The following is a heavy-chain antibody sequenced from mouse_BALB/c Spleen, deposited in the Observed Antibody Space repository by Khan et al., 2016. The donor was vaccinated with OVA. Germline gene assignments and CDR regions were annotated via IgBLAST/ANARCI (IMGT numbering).Heavy chain of an antibody. CDR1: GYTFTDYS. Sequence: QIQLVQSGPELKKPGETVKISCKASGYTFTDYSMHWVKQAPGKGLKWMGWINTETGEPTYVDDFKGRVVFSLGTSASTAYLQINNLINEDTATYFCAGRKRWYFDVWGAGTTVTVSS. CDR3: AGRKRWYFDV. J-gene: IGHJ1*01. CDR2: INTETGEP. V-gene: IGHV9-2-1*01.